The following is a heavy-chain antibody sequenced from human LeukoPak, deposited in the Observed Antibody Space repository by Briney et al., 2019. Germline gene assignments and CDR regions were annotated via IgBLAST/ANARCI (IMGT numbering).Heavy chain of an antibody. Sequence: GGSLRLSCAASGFTFSSYAMSWVRQAPGKGLEWVSAISGSGGSTYYADSVKGRFTISRDNSKNTLYLQMNSLRAEDTAVYYCANTLYSSGWYYFDYWGQGTLVTVSS. CDR2: ISGSGGST. V-gene: IGHV3-23*01. D-gene: IGHD6-19*01. J-gene: IGHJ4*02. CDR1: GFTFSSYA. CDR3: ANTLYSSGWYYFDY.